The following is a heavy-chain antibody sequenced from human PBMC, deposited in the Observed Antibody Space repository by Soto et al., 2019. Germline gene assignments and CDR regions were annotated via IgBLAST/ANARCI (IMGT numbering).Heavy chain of an antibody. CDR3: AKDARHNFGLLTDGMDV. Sequence: GGSLRISCAASGFTFDDYAMHWVRKDQGKGLEWVSGISWNSGSIGYADSVKGRFTISRDNAKNSLYLQMNSLRAEDTALYFCAKDARHNFGLLTDGMDVWGQGTTVTVSS. D-gene: IGHD3-3*01. CDR2: ISWNSGSI. V-gene: IGHV3-9*01. J-gene: IGHJ6*02. CDR1: GFTFDDYA.